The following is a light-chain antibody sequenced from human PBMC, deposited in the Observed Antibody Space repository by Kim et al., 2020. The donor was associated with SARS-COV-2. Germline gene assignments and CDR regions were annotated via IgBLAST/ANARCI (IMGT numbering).Light chain of an antibody. CDR1: KLGDKY. CDR2: QDS. Sequence: SYELTQPPSVSVSPGQTASITCSGDKLGDKYACWYQQKPGQSPVLVIYQDSKRPSGIPERFSGSNSGYTATLTISGTQAIDEADYYCQAWVSRTNWVFGG. J-gene: IGLJ3*02. CDR3: QAWVSRTNWV. V-gene: IGLV3-1*01.